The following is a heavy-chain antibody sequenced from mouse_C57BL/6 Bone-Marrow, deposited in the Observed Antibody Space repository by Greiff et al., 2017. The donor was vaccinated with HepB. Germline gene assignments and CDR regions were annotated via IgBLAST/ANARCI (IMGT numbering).Heavy chain of an antibody. V-gene: IGHV1-61*01. CDR2: IYPSDSET. D-gene: IGHD1-1*01. CDR1: GYTFTSYW. J-gene: IGHJ2*01. Sequence: QVQLQQPGAELVRPGSSVKLSCKASGYTFTSYWMDWVKQRPGQGLEWIGNIYPSDSETHYNQKFKDKATLTVDKSSSTAYMQLSSLTSEDSAVYYCASLIYYYGSRNYWGQGTTLTVSS. CDR3: ASLIYYYGSRNY.